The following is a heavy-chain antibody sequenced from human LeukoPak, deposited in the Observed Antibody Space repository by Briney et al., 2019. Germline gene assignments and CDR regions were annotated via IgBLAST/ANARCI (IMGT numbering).Heavy chain of an antibody. Sequence: PGGSLRLSCEASGXTFSSYTMNWVRQAPGKGLEWVSSISSSSSYINYADSVKGRFTISRDNAKNSLYLQMNSLRAEDTAVYYCAREEVTYCSITTCYSGVDYWGQGTLVTVSS. D-gene: IGHD2/OR15-2a*01. CDR1: GXTFSSYT. CDR2: ISSSSSYI. V-gene: IGHV3-21*01. J-gene: IGHJ4*02. CDR3: AREEVTYCSITTCYSGVDY.